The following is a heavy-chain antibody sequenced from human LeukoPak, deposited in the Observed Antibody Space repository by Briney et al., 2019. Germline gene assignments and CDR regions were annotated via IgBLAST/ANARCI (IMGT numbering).Heavy chain of an antibody. Sequence: ASVKVSCKVSGYTLTELSMHWVRQAPGKGLEWMGGFDPEDGETIYAQKFQGRVTMTEDTSTDTAYMELSSLRSEDTAVYYCARAARGVTTYDHVEFDYWGQGTLVTVSS. V-gene: IGHV1-24*01. CDR2: FDPEDGET. D-gene: IGHD4-17*01. CDR1: GYTLTELS. J-gene: IGHJ4*02. CDR3: ARAARGVTTYDHVEFDY.